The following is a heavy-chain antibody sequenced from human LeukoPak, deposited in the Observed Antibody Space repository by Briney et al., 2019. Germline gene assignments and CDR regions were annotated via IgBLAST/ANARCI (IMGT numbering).Heavy chain of an antibody. J-gene: IGHJ4*02. CDR3: AREGGSGFYSLWYFDY. D-gene: IGHD6-19*01. V-gene: IGHV3-7*01. Sequence: PGGSLRLSCAASGFTFSSYWMSWVRQAPGKGLEWVANIKQDGSEKYYVDSVRGRFTISRDYAKNSLYLQMNSLRAEDTAVYYCAREGGSGFYSLWYFDYWGQGALVTVSS. CDR1: GFTFSSYW. CDR2: IKQDGSEK.